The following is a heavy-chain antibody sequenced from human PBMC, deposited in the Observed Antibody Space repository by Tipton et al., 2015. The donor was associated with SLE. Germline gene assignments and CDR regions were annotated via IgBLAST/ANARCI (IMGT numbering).Heavy chain of an antibody. CDR3: ARAPGNDQDSWYFDL. CDR2: IYYSGST. V-gene: IGHV4-59*01. Sequence: TLSLTCTVSGGSISSYNWSWSRQPPGTGLEWIGDIYYSGSTNYNPSLKSRVTISVDTSKNQFSLKLSSVTAADTAVYYCARAPGNDQDSWYFDLWGRGTLVTVSS. J-gene: IGHJ2*01. CDR1: GGSISSYN. D-gene: IGHD3-10*01.